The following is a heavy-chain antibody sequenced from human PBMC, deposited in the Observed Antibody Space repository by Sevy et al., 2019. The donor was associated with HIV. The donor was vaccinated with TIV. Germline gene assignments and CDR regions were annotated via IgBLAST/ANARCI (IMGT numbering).Heavy chain of an antibody. V-gene: IGHV3-30*14. Sequence: GGSLRLSCAASGFTFKTHAMHWVRQAPGKGLEWVALISYNGDLKHYGESVRGRFTISRDNLKNTLYLQMNSLRAEDTALYYCASEAGYTTGWSPGNYWGQGTLVTVSS. D-gene: IGHD6-19*01. CDR2: ISYNGDLK. CDR1: GFTFKTHA. CDR3: ASEAGYTTGWSPGNY. J-gene: IGHJ4*02.